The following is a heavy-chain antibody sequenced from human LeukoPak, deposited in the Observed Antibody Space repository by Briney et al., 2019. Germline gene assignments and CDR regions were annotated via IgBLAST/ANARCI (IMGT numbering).Heavy chain of an antibody. D-gene: IGHD5-18*01. J-gene: IGHJ6*03. V-gene: IGHV1-2*02. Sequence: ASVTVSCKASGYSFTGYYIHWVRQAPGQGLEWMGWINPNSGGTNYAQKFQDRVTMTRDTSISTAYMDLSRLTSDDTAVFYCARSYNYGSYYYYMDVWGKGTTVTVSS. CDR1: GYSFTGYY. CDR2: INPNSGGT. CDR3: ARSYNYGSYYYYMDV.